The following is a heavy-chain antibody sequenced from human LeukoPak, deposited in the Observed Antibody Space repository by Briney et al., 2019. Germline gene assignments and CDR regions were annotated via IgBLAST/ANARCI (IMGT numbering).Heavy chain of an antibody. D-gene: IGHD5-18*01. CDR2: IISNLCKA. V-gene: IGHV1-69*04. J-gene: IGHJ6*02. CDR1: GGIYRSYV. CDR3: ARDTNPAMVYYYDFGMDV. Sequence: RASVPVSCKACGGIYRSYVIRWVRQAPGQGLEWVGRIISNLCKANYAQKFQGRVTITADKSTNTAYMEQSSPRSEDTAVYYCARDTNPAMVYYYDFGMDVWGQRTTVTVSS.